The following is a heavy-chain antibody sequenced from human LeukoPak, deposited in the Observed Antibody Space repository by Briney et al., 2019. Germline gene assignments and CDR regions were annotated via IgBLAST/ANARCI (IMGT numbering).Heavy chain of an antibody. J-gene: IGHJ4*02. D-gene: IGHD1-1*01. V-gene: IGHV1-2*02. CDR2: MNPNTGET. CDR3: ARDLSSTPNWELDH. CDR1: GYTFTGYY. Sequence: ASVKVSCKGSGYTFTGYYVHWVRQAPGQGLEWMGWMNPNTGETDYAQKFQGRVTMTRDTFVSTAYMEVSGLTSDDTAMYYCARDLSSTPNWELDHWGQGTLVTVSP.